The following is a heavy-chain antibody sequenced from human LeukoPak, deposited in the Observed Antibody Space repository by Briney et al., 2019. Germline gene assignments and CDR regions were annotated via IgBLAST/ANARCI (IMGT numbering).Heavy chain of an antibody. CDR3: ARGPAGDPFDH. D-gene: IGHD3-16*01. J-gene: IGHJ4*02. V-gene: IGHV3-48*03. CDR1: GFTFRNYD. CDR2: IGSSSSPI. Sequence: GGSLRLSCAASGFTFRNYDMNWVRQAPGKGLEWVSFIGSSSSPIYYADSVKGRFTISRDNAKNSLYLQMSSLRVEDTAVYYCARGPAGDPFDHWGQGTLVTVSS.